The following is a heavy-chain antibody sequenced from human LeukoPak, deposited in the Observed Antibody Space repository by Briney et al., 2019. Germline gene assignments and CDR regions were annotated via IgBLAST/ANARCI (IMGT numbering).Heavy chain of an antibody. CDR2: ISAYNGNT. D-gene: IGHD6-13*01. J-gene: IGHJ6*03. CDR3: ARDQRAAAGHYYYYYMDV. V-gene: IGHV1-18*01. CDR1: GYTFTSYG. Sequence: ASVKVSCKASGYTFTSYGISWVRQAPGQGLEWMGWISAYNGNTNYAQKLQGRVTMTTDTSTSTAYMELRSLRSDDTAVYYCARDQRAAAGHYYYYYMDVWGKGTTVTVSS.